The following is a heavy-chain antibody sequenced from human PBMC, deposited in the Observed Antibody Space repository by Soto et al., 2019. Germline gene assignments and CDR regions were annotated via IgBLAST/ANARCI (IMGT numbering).Heavy chain of an antibody. CDR3: ARVGYSSTGTTFHYNGLDV. Sequence: ASVKVSCKASGYNFTSHYMHWVRQAPGQGLESMGIIYPRGGTTIYAQKFQGRVTMTRDTSTHTFYMELSSLRSEDTAMYYCARVGYSSTGTTFHYNGLDVWGQGTTVTVSS. CDR1: GYNFTSHY. D-gene: IGHD3-22*01. CDR2: IYPRGGTT. J-gene: IGHJ6*02. V-gene: IGHV1-46*01.